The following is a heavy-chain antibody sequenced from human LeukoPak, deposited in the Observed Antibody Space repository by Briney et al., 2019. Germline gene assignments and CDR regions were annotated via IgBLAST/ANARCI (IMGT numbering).Heavy chain of an antibody. CDR2: IYPDGKT. Sequence: GGSLRPSCVASGFTVSSNHMNWVRQAPGKGLDWVSLIYPDGKTYYADSVKGRFNISRDISKNTVFLQMSSLRAEDTAVYYCARAVFGYSSSWYFDEWGQGTLVTVSA. D-gene: IGHD6-13*01. J-gene: IGHJ4*02. CDR3: ARAVFGYSSSWYFDE. V-gene: IGHV3-53*01. CDR1: GFTVSSNH.